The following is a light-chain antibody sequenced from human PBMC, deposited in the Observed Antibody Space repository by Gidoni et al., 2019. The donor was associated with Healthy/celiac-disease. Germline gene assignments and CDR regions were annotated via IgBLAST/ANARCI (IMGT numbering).Light chain of an antibody. V-gene: IGKV1-8*01. J-gene: IGKJ1*01. Sequence: GDRVTIPCRASQGISSYLDWYQQKPGKAPKLLIYAASTLQSGVPSRFSGSGSGTDFTLTISCLQSADFATYYCQQYYSYPLTFGQGTKVEIK. CDR1: QGISSY. CDR2: AAS. CDR3: QQYYSYPLT.